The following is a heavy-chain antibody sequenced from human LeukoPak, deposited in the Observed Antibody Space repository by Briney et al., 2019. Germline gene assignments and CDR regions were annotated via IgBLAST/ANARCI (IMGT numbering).Heavy chain of an antibody. D-gene: IGHD4-17*01. Sequence: GGSLRLSFAASGFTFSSYSMNWVRQAPGKGLEWVSYISSSSSTIYYADSVKGRFTISRDNAKNSLYLQMNSLRAEDTAVYYCARSRTTVTTGDAFDIWGQGTMVTVSS. CDR2: ISSSSSTI. CDR3: ARSRTTVTTGDAFDI. J-gene: IGHJ3*02. V-gene: IGHV3-48*04. CDR1: GFTFSSYS.